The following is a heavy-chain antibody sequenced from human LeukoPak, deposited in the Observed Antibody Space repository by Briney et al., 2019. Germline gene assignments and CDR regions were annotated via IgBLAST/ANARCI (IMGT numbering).Heavy chain of an antibody. Sequence: GGSLRLSCAASGFTFSSYSMNWVRQAPGKGLEWVSYISSSSSTIYYADSVKGRFTISRDNAKNSLYLQMNSLRAEDTAVYYCPSQYCSGGSCYQGTSNYWGQGTLVTVSS. V-gene: IGHV3-48*01. CDR2: ISSSSSTI. CDR3: PSQYCSGGSCYQGTSNY. D-gene: IGHD2-15*01. CDR1: GFTFSSYS. J-gene: IGHJ4*02.